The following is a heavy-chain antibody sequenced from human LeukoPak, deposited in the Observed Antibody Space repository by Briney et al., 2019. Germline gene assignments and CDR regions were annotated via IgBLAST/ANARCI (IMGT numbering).Heavy chain of an antibody. J-gene: IGHJ4*02. CDR3: AYDFWSGPSDY. CDR1: GFTFSSYS. CDR2: ISSSSSYI. V-gene: IGHV3-21*01. D-gene: IGHD3-3*01. Sequence: GGSLRLSCAASGFTFSSYSMNWVHQAPGKGLEWVSSISSSSSYIYYADSVKGRFTISRDNAKNSLYLQMNSLRAEDTAVYYCAYDFWSGPSDYWGQGTLVTVSS.